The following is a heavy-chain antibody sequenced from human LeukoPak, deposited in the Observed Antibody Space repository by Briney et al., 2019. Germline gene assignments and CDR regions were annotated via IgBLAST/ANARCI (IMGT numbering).Heavy chain of an antibody. CDR3: AKGSYYYDSADYFDY. D-gene: IGHD3-22*01. V-gene: IGHV3-23*01. CDR2: LSGSGGNT. J-gene: IGHJ4*02. CDR1: GFTFSSYA. Sequence: GGSLRLSRAASGFTFSSYAMSWVRQAPGKGLEWVSTLSGSGGNTYYADSVKGRVTISRDNSKNALYLQMNSLRAEDTAVYHCAKGSYYYDSADYFDYWGQGTLVTVSS.